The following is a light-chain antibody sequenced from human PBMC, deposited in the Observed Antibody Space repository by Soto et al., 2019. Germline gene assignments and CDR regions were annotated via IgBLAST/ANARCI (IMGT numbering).Light chain of an antibody. J-gene: IGLJ1*01. CDR3: SSFTDLNNLV. Sequence: QSALTQSPSASGSPGQSVTISCTGTSSDIGGYNSVSWYQQHPGKAPKVMIYDVTKRPSGVPDRFSGSKSGNTASLTVSALQAEDEADYYCSSFTDLNNLVFGTGTRVTVL. CDR1: SSDIGGYNS. V-gene: IGLV2-8*01. CDR2: DVT.